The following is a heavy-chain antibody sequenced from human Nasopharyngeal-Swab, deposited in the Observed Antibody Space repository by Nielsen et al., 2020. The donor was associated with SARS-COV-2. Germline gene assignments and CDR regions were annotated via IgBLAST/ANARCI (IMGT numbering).Heavy chain of an antibody. J-gene: IGHJ4*02. CDR2: ISSSGDNT. D-gene: IGHD3-10*01. CDR1: GFTFSSYA. Sequence: GGSLRLSCAASGFTFSSYAMTWVRQAPGKGLEWVSVISSSGDNTYYVGAVKGRFTISRDNSKNILYLQMNSLRAEDTAVYFCAKDVWFGVLVYGYFDYWGQGTLVTVSS. CDR3: AKDVWFGVLVYGYFDY. V-gene: IGHV3-23*01.